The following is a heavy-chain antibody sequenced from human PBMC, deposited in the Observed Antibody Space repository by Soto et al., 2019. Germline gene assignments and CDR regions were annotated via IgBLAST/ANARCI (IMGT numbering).Heavy chain of an antibody. CDR2: IIPYYNTL. Sequence: QAQVVQSGAEVRKPGSSVKLSCKASEGTFNSYAISWVRHAPGQGLEWMGGIIPYYNTLNYAQKFQDRVTITADDSTNTVYMALSSLRSDDTDVYFCASVASRWYPYSFDSWAQGTLVTVSS. D-gene: IGHD6-13*01. CDR3: ASVASRWYPYSFDS. CDR1: EGTFNSYA. V-gene: IGHV1-69*01. J-gene: IGHJ4*02.